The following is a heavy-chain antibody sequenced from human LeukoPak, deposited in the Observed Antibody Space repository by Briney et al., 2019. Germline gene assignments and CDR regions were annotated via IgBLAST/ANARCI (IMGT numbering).Heavy chain of an antibody. Sequence: GGSLSLFCAASGFTFDDYGMSWVRQAPGKGLEWVSVIYSGGSTYYADSVKGRFTISRDNSKNTLYLQMNSLRAEDTAVYYCARDTTVATRGSYYYYMDVWGKGTTVTVSS. J-gene: IGHJ6*03. D-gene: IGHD3-16*01. CDR2: IYSGGST. CDR1: GFTFDDYG. V-gene: IGHV3-53*01. CDR3: ARDTTVATRGSYYYYMDV.